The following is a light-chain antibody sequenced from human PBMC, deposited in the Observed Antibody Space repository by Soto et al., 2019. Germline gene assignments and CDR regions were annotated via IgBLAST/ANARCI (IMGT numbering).Light chain of an antibody. CDR1: NIGSQN. CDR2: YDA. Sequence: SYELTQPPSVSVAPGETARITCEGNNIGSQNVHWYQHKPGRAPLLVIYYDADRPSGIPERFSGSNSGNTATLTVIRVEAGDEADFYCQVWDSNTDHPVFAGGTKLTVL. V-gene: IGLV3-21*04. J-gene: IGLJ2*01. CDR3: QVWDSNTDHPV.